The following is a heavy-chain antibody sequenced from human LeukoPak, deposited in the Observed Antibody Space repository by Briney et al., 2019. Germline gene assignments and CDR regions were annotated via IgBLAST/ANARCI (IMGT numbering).Heavy chain of an antibody. CDR1: GYSFTTYW. J-gene: IGHJ4*02. V-gene: IGHV5-51*01. Sequence: PGESLKISCKGSGYSFTTYWIGWVRQVPGKGLETMGIIYPGDSDTRYSPSFQGQVTISADKSISTAYLQWSSLRASDTAMYYCARHGKVGATQSWLDYWGQGTLVTVSS. CDR2: IYPGDSDT. CDR3: ARHGKVGATQSWLDY. D-gene: IGHD1-26*01.